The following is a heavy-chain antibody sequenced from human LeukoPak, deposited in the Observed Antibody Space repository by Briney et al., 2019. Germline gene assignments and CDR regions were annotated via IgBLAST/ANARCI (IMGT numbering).Heavy chain of an antibody. J-gene: IGHJ4*02. D-gene: IGHD3-3*01. CDR3: ARDAHYDFWSGYYSTWPLGY. V-gene: IGHV3-21*01. CDR1: GFTFSSYS. Sequence: GGSLRLSCAASGFTFSSYSINWVRQAPGKGLEWVSSINSSISYIYYADSVKGRFTISRDNAKNSLYLQMNSLRAEDTAVYYCARDAHYDFWSGYYSTWPLGYWGQGTLVTVSS. CDR2: INSSISYI.